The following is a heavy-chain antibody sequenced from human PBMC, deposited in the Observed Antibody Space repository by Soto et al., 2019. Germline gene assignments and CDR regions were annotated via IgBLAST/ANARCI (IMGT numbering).Heavy chain of an antibody. J-gene: IGHJ6*02. CDR1: GYTFTSYY. CDR2: INPSGGST. V-gene: IGHV1-46*01. D-gene: IGHD4-17*01. Sequence: ASVKVSCKASGYTFTSYYMHWVRQAPGQGLEWMGIINPSGGSTSYAQKFQGRVTMTRDTSTSTVYMELSSLRSEDTAVYYCAREMTTMAPGYYYYGMDVWGQGTTVTVSS. CDR3: AREMTTMAPGYYYYGMDV.